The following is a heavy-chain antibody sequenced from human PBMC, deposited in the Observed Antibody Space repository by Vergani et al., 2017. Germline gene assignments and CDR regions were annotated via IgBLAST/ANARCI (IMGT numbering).Heavy chain of an antibody. J-gene: IGHJ4*02. Sequence: QVDLQESGPGLVKSSETLSLTCAVSGYSVGSGYYWGWIRQPPGRGLEWIGCVHRNGNTYYTSSLRSRATFTSDTSKHQSSLRLTLLTAADTAVYYWARQNPYGSAHVDFWGRGVLVTVSA. CDR2: VHRNGNT. D-gene: IGHD3-10*01. CDR1: GYSVGSGYY. V-gene: IGHV4-38-2*01. CDR3: ARQNPYGSAHVDF.